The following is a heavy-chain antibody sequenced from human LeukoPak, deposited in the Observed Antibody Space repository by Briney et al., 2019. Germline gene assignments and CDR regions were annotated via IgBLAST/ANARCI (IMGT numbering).Heavy chain of an antibody. D-gene: IGHD2-2*01. V-gene: IGHV1-8*01. CDR2: MNPNRGNT. J-gene: IGHJ5*02. Sequence: ASVKVSCKASGYTFTSYDINWVRQATGQGLEWMGWMNPNRGNTGYAQKFQGRVTMTRNTSISTAYMELSSLRSEDTAVYYCARPYCSRTSCLDFDPWGQGTLVTVSS. CDR1: GYTFTSYD. CDR3: ARPYCSRTSCLDFDP.